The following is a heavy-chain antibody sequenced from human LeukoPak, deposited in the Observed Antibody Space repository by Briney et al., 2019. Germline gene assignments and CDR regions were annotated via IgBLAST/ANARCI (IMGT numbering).Heavy chain of an antibody. CDR2: IYYSGST. J-gene: IGHJ5*02. V-gene: IGHV4-39*02. Sequence: PSETLSLTCTVSGGSISSSSYYWGWIRQPPGKGLEWIGSIYYSGSTYYNPSLKSRVTISVDTSKNQFSLKLSSVTAADTAVYYCAREFLVRRDILTGYTLDWFDPWGQGTLVTVSS. CDR1: GGSISSSSYY. D-gene: IGHD3-9*01. CDR3: AREFLVRRDILTGYTLDWFDP.